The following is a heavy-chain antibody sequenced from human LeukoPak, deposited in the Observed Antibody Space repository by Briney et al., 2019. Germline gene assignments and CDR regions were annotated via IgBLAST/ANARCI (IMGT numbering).Heavy chain of an antibody. CDR1: GFTFSTYW. Sequence: GGSLRLSCAASGFTFSTYWMSWVRQAPGKGLEWVAVIKQDGTEKYYVDSVKGRFTISRGNAKNSLYLQMNSLRAEDTAVYYCAKTLYYDRLFDYWGQGTLVTVSS. J-gene: IGHJ4*02. V-gene: IGHV3-7*01. CDR3: AKTLYYDRLFDY. D-gene: IGHD3-22*01. CDR2: IKQDGTEK.